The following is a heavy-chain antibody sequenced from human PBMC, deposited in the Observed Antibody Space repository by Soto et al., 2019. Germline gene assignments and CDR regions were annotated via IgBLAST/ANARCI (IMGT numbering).Heavy chain of an antibody. CDR3: ARGSSSWYPNYYFDY. V-gene: IGHV4-59*01. CDR1: GGSISSYY. D-gene: IGHD6-13*01. CDR2: IYYSGST. Sequence: PSETLSLTCTVSGGSISSYYWSWIRQPPGKGLEWIGYIYYSGSTNYNPSLKSRVTISVDTSKNQFSLKLSSVTAADTAVYYCARGSSSWYPNYYFDYWGQGTLVTVSS. J-gene: IGHJ4*02.